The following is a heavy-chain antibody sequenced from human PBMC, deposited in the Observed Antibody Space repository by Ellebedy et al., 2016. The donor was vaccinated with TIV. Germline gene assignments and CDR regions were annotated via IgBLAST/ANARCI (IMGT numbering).Heavy chain of an antibody. CDR3: ARDWRNCSGGSGMYYGMEV. CDR2: IYSNETT. Sequence: MPSETLSLTCSVSGVSISGHYWSWIRQSAGKGLEWIGRIYSNETTKYNPSLKSRVIMSVDTSKTHITLKVSSVTAADTAVYYCARDWRNCSGGSGMYYGMEVWGQGTTVTVSS. CDR1: GVSISGHY. J-gene: IGHJ6*02. V-gene: IGHV4-4*07. D-gene: IGHD2-15*01.